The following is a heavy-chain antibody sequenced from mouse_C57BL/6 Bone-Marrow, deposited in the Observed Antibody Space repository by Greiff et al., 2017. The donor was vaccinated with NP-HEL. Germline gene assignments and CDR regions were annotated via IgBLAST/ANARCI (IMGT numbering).Heavy chain of an antibody. J-gene: IGHJ2*01. D-gene: IGHD2-12*01. CDR1: GFTFSDYY. V-gene: IGHV5-16*01. CDR2: INYDGSST. Sequence: EVQRVESEGGLVQPGSSMKLSCTASGFTFSDYYMAWVRQVPEKGLEWVANINYDGSSTYYLDSLKSRFIISRDNAKNILYLQMSTLKSEDTATYYCARGPPYDYFDYWGQGTTLTVSS. CDR3: ARGPPYDYFDY.